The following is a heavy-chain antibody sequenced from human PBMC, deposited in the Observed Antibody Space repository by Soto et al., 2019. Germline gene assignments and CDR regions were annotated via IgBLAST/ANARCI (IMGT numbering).Heavy chain of an antibody. V-gene: IGHV4-39*01. J-gene: IGHJ6*02. CDR1: GGSISSSSYY. CDR2: IYYSGST. Sequence: PSETLSLTCTVSGGSISSSSYYWGWIRQPPGKGLEWIGSIYYSGSTYYNPSLKSRVTISVDTSKNQFSLKLSSVTAADTAVYYCARSYYGSGSYPLAYYYYGMDVWGRGTTVTVSS. CDR3: ARSYYGSGSYPLAYYYYGMDV. D-gene: IGHD3-10*01.